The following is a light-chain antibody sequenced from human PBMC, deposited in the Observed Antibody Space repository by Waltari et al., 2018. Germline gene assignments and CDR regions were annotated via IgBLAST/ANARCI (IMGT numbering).Light chain of an antibody. Sequence: QSALTQPASVSGSPGQSITISCTGTSSDVGGYKYVSWYQPHPGKAPKLMIYDVTKRPSGVSNRFSGSKSGNTVSLTISGLQAEDEADYYCSSYTSSNTWVFGGGTKLTVL. CDR3: SSYTSSNTWV. J-gene: IGLJ3*02. V-gene: IGLV2-14*01. CDR2: DVT. CDR1: SSDVGGYKY.